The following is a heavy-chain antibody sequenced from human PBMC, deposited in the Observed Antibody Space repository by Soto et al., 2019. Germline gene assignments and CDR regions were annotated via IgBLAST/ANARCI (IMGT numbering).Heavy chain of an antibody. CDR3: ARVSWNSELATPFYFDY. Sequence: SETLSLTCTVSGGSISSYYWSWIRQPPGKGLEWIGYIYYSGSTNYNPSLKSRVTISVDTSKSHFSLKLSSVTAADTAVYYCARVSWNSELATPFYFDYWGPGTLVTVSS. CDR1: GGSISSYY. CDR2: IYYSGST. D-gene: IGHD1-7*01. V-gene: IGHV4-59*01. J-gene: IGHJ4*02.